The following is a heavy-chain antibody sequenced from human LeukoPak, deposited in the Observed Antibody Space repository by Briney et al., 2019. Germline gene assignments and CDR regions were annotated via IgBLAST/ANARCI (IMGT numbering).Heavy chain of an antibody. J-gene: IGHJ6*03. V-gene: IGHV3-7*01. CDR2: IKQDGSEK. CDR1: GFTFSSYW. Sequence: GGSLRLSCAASGFTFSSYWMSWVRQAPGKGLEWVANIKQDGSEKYYVDSVKGRFTISRDNAKNSLYLQMNSLRAEDTAVYYCARSELGYNYHYMDVWGKGTTVTISS. CDR3: ARSELGYNYHYMDV. D-gene: IGHD3-10*01.